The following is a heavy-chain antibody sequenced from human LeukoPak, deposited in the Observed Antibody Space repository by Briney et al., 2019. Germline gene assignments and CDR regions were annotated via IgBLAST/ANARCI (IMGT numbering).Heavy chain of an antibody. CDR2: IYPGDSDT. V-gene: IGHV5-51*01. D-gene: IGHD6-13*01. CDR3: ARSSSSWYIPPCFDP. CDR1: GYSFTSYW. J-gene: IGHJ5*02. Sequence: GESLKISCKGSGYSFTSYWIGWVRQMPGKGLEWMGIIYPGDSDTRYSPSFQGQVAISADKSISTAYLQWSSLKASDTAMYYCARSSSSWYIPPCFDPWGQGTLVTVSS.